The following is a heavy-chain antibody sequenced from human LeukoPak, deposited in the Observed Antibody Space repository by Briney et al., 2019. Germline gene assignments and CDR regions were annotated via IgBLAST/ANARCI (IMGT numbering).Heavy chain of an antibody. Sequence: SQTLSLTCAISGDSVSSNDAAWNWIRQPPGKGLEWIGFIDYSGNTNYSPSLKSRVTISLDTSKNRSSLELSSVTAADTAVYYCARRSTDNWYFNLWGRGTLVTVSS. D-gene: IGHD2-15*01. CDR3: ARRSTDNWYFNL. V-gene: IGHV4-59*08. CDR2: IDYSGNT. CDR1: GDSVSSND. J-gene: IGHJ2*01.